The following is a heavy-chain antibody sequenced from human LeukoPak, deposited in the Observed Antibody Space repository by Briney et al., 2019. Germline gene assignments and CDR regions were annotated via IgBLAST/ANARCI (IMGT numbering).Heavy chain of an antibody. CDR1: GFTFSSYS. CDR2: ISSSSTI. D-gene: IGHD1-26*01. J-gene: IGHJ3*02. CDR3: ARDRSYGKRGAFDI. V-gene: IGHV3-48*01. Sequence: GGSLRLSCAASGFTFSSYSMNWVRQAPGKGLEWVSYISSSSTIYYADSVKGRSTISRDNAKNSLYLQMNSLRAEDTAVYYCARDRSYGKRGAFDIWGQGTMVTVSS.